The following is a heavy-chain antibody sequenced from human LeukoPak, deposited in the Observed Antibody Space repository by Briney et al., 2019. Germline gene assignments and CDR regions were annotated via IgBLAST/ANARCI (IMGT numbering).Heavy chain of an antibody. V-gene: IGHV1-18*01. Sequence: ASVKVSCKASGYTFTSYGISWVRQAPGQGLEWMGWISAYNGNTNYAQKFQGRVTMTEDTSTDTAYMELSSLRSEDTAVYYCATDLYSGSSRPYWGQGTLVTVSS. D-gene: IGHD1-26*01. CDR3: ATDLYSGSSRPY. CDR2: ISAYNGNT. J-gene: IGHJ4*02. CDR1: GYTFTSYG.